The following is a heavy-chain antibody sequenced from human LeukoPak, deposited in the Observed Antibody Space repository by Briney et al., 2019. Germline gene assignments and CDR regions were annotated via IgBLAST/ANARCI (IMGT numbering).Heavy chain of an antibody. J-gene: IGHJ4*02. V-gene: IGHV3-11*04. CDR2: ISSSGSML. Sequence: GGTLRLSCAVSGFTFSDYYMSWVRQAPGKGLEWVSYISSSGSMLHYADSVEGRFTISRDNAKNSLYLQMSSLRVEDTAVYHCTRRPYSSSWYYFDYWGQGTLVTVSS. D-gene: IGHD6-13*01. CDR3: TRRPYSSSWYYFDY. CDR1: GFTFSDYY.